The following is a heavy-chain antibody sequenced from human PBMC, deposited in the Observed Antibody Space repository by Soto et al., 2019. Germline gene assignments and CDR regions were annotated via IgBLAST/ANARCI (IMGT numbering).Heavy chain of an antibody. J-gene: IGHJ4*02. V-gene: IGHV1-69*06. Sequence: SVKVSCKASGGTFSSYAISWVRQAPGQGLEWMGGIIPIFGTANYAQKFQGRVTITADKSTSTAYMELSSVRSEDTAVYYCAILRYYYDSSGYYGYYFDYWGQGTLVTVSS. CDR1: GGTFSSYA. CDR3: AILRYYYDSSGYYGYYFDY. CDR2: IIPIFGTA. D-gene: IGHD3-22*01.